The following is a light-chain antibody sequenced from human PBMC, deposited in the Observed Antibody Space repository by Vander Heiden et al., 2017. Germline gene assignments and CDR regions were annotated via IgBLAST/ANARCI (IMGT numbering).Light chain of an antibody. CDR1: SSNIGAGYD. V-gene: IGLV1-40*01. Sequence: QSVLTQPPSVSGAPRQRVTIPCPGSSSNIGAGYDVHWYQQLPGTAPKLLIYGNSNRPSGVPDRFSGSKSGTSASLAITGLQAEDEADYYCQSYDSSLSGLVVFGGGTKLTVL. J-gene: IGLJ2*01. CDR3: QSYDSSLSGLVV. CDR2: GNS.